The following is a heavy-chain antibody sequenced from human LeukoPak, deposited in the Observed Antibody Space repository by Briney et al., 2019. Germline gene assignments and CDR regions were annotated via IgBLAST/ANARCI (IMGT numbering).Heavy chain of an antibody. CDR2: ISYDGSSD. J-gene: IGHJ3*02. D-gene: IGHD2-2*01. CDR1: GFSLSSYA. Sequence: GGSLRLSCAASGFSLSSYAMHWVRQAPGKGLEWVAVISYDGSSDYYAESVKGRFTISRDNSKNTLYLEMNSQILEDTADYYCAGAGGSYCSSTSCSDGLDIWGQGTKVTVSS. V-gene: IGHV3-30-3*01. CDR3: AGAGGSYCSSTSCSDGLDI.